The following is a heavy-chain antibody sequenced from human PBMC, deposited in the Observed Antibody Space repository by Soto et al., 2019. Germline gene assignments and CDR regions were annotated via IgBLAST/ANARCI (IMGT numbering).Heavy chain of an antibody. D-gene: IGHD4-17*01. CDR3: AKERTTVAYHYGMDV. CDR2: ISGGGGST. J-gene: IGHJ6*02. CDR1: GFTFSSYA. Sequence: EVQLLESGGGLVQPGGSLRLSCAASGFTFSSYAMTWVRQAPGKGLEWVSGISGGGGSTYYADSVKGRFTISRDNSKNTLFLQMNSLRAEDTAVYYWAKERTTVAYHYGMDVWGQGNTVTVSS. V-gene: IGHV3-23*01.